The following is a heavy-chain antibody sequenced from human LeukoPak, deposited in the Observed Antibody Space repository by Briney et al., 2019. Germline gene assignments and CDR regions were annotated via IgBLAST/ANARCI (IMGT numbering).Heavy chain of an antibody. CDR2: IWYDGSNK. J-gene: IGHJ4*02. CDR1: GFTFSSYG. V-gene: IGHV3-33*01. CDR3: ARDRTRWLQLSEFGY. Sequence: PGGSLRLSCAASGFTFSSYGMHWVRQAPGKGLEWVAVIWYDGSNKYYADSVKGRFTISRDNSKNTLYLQMNSLRAGDTAVYYCARDRTRWLQLSEFGYWGQGTLVTVSS. D-gene: IGHD5-12*01.